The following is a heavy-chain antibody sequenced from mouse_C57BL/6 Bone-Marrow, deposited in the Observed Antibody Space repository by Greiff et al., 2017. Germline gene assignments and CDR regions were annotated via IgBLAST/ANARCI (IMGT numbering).Heavy chain of an antibody. J-gene: IGHJ4*01. V-gene: IGHV1-4*01. CDR1: GYTFTSYT. CDR3: ARDYYGSRYAIDY. D-gene: IGHD1-1*01. CDR2: INPSSGYT. Sequence: VQLQQSGAELARPGASVKMSCKASGYTFTSYTMHWVKQRPGQGLEWIGYINPSSGYTKYNQKFKDKATLTADKSSSTAYMQLSSLTSEDSAVYYCARDYYGSRYAIDYWGQGTSVTVSS.